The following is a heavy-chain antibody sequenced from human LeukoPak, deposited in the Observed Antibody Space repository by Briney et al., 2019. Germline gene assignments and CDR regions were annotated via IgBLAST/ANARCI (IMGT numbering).Heavy chain of an antibody. CDR3: ALGRIYCSGGSCYWSGAFDI. V-gene: IGHV4-39*07. D-gene: IGHD2-15*01. CDR2: MYYSGST. J-gene: IGHJ3*02. CDR1: GGSISSDSYY. Sequence: SETLSLTCTVSGGSISSDSYYWSWIRQPPGKGLEWIGDMYYSGSTYYNPSLKSRVTISVDTSKNQFSLKLSSVTAADTAVYYCALGRIYCSGGSCYWSGAFDIWGQGTMVTVSS.